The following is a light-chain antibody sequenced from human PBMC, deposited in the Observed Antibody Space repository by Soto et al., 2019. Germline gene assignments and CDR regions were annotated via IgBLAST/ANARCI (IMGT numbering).Light chain of an antibody. CDR2: YAS. Sequence: EIVLTQSPATLSLSPGERATLSCRASQSVSSYLAWYQQKPGQAPRLLIYYASNRATGIPARFSGSGSGTDFTRTSSSLEPEDFAVYYCQQRSNWLTFGGGTKVEIK. CDR1: QSVSSY. V-gene: IGKV3-11*01. CDR3: QQRSNWLT. J-gene: IGKJ4*01.